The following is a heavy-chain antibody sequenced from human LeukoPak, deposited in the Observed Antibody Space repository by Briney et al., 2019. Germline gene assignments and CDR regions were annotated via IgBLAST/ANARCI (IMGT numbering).Heavy chain of an antibody. D-gene: IGHD4-17*01. V-gene: IGHV3-15*01. CDR2: IKSKTDGGTT. Sequence: GGSLRLSCAASGFTFSNWWMTWVRQAPGKGLEWVGRIKSKTDGGTTDYAAPVKGRFIISRDDSKNTLYLQMNSLKTEDTAVYYCTTDRGGYGDYVDYWGQGTLVTVSS. CDR1: GFTFSNWW. CDR3: TTDRGGYGDYVDY. J-gene: IGHJ4*02.